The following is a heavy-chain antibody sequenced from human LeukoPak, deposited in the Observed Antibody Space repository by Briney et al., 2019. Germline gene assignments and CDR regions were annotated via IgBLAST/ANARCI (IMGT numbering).Heavy chain of an antibody. CDR2: IIPIFGIA. CDR1: GGTFSSYA. CDR3: ARVFYGGISDYYFDY. V-gene: IGHV1-69*04. Sequence: SVKVSCKASGGTFSSYAISWVRQAPRQGLEWMGRIIPIFGIANYAQKFQGRVTITADKSTSTAYMELSSLRSEDTAVYYCARVFYGGISDYYFDYWGQGTLVTVSS. J-gene: IGHJ4*02. D-gene: IGHD4-23*01.